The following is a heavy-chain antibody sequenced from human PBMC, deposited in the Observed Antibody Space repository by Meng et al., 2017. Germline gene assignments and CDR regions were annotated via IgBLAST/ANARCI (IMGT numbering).Heavy chain of an antibody. CDR3: ARGRYFDWLSYRYYFDY. CDR1: GWAFSGYY. D-gene: IGHD3-9*01. V-gene: IGHV4-34*01. Sequence: PLWGPVVLHPSCTLASPGLVVGWAFSGYYWDRIRQPPGKGLEWIGEINHSGRTNYNPSLKSRVTISVDTSKNQFSLKLSSVTAADTAVYYCARGRYFDWLSYRYYFDYWGQGTLVTVS. CDR2: INHSGRT. J-gene: IGHJ4*02.